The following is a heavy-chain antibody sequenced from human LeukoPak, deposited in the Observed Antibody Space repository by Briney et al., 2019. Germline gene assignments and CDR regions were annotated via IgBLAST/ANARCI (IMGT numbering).Heavy chain of an antibody. CDR3: ASIAAAGTIPGDY. J-gene: IGHJ4*02. CDR1: GGTFSSSSYY. V-gene: IGHV4-39*01. D-gene: IGHD6-13*01. Sequence: PSESLSLTCTVSGGTFSSSSYYWGWIRQAPGKGLEWVGSIYYSGSTYYNPSLKSRVTISVDTSKNQFSLKLSSVTAADTAVYYCASIAAAGTIPGDYWGQGTLVTVSS. CDR2: IYYSGST.